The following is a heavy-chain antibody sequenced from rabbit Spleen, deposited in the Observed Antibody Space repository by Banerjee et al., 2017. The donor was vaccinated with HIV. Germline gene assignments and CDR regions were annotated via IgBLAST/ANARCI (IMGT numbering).Heavy chain of an antibody. CDR3: ARDLVTVIGWNFNL. V-gene: IGHV1S40*01. J-gene: IGHJ4*01. CDR2: INIVTGKD. CDR1: GVSFSFNSY. Sequence: QSLEESGGDLVKPGASLTLTCTASGVSFSFNSYMCWVRQAPGKGLEWIACINIVTGKDVYATWAKGRFIMSRTSSTTVTLQMTSLTAADTATYICARDLVTVIGWNFNLWGPGTLVTVS. D-gene: IGHD5-1*01.